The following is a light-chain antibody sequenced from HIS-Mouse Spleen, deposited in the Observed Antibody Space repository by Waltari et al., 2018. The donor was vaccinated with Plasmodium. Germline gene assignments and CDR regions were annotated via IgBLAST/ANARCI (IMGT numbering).Light chain of an antibody. V-gene: IGLV3-1*01. J-gene: IGLJ2*01. Sequence: SYELTQPPSVSVSPGQTASITCSGDKLGYKYACWYQQKPGQSPVLVIYQDSKRPSGIPGRFPGSNSGNTATLTISGTQAMDEADYCCQAWDSSTVVFGGGTKLTVL. CDR3: QAWDSSTVV. CDR2: QDS. CDR1: KLGYKY.